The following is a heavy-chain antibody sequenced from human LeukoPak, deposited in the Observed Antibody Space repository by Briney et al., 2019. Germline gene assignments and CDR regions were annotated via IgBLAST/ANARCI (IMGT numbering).Heavy chain of an antibody. V-gene: IGHV3-74*01. CDR2: INTEGSRT. CDR1: GFILSSYW. D-gene: IGHD6-13*01. CDR3: AKDSKIPQQPLDY. J-gene: IGHJ4*02. Sequence: GGSLRLSCAASGFILSSYWMYWVRQGPGKGLVWVARINTEGSRTAYADSVKGRFTISRDNTKNTLYLQMNSLRAEDTAVYYCAKDSKIPQQPLDYWGQGTLVTVSS.